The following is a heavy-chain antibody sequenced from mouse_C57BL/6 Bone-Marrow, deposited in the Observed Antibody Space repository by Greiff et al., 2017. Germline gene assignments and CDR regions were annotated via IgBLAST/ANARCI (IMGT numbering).Heavy chain of an antibody. Sequence: QVQLQQSGAELARPGASVKLSCKASGYTFTSYGISWVKQRTGQGLEWIGEIYPRSGNTYYNEKFKGKDTLTADKSSSTAYMELRSLTSEDSAVYFCAREDYYSNYGWFAYWGQGTLVTVSA. D-gene: IGHD2-5*01. CDR2: IYPRSGNT. CDR1: GYTFTSYG. V-gene: IGHV1-81*01. J-gene: IGHJ3*01. CDR3: AREDYYSNYGWFAY.